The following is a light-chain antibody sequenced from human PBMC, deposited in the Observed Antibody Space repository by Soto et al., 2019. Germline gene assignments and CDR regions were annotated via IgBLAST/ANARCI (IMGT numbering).Light chain of an antibody. CDR2: LSGDGSH. CDR3: SSYTSSSTVV. Sequence: QSVLTQSPSASASLGASVKLTCTLSSGHSTYDVAWHQQQPQKGPRFLMKLSGDGSHTKGDGIPDRFSGSKSGNTASLTISGLQAEDEADYYCSSYTSSSTVVFGGGTKLTVL. CDR1: SGHSTYD. V-gene: IGLV4-69*01. J-gene: IGLJ2*01.